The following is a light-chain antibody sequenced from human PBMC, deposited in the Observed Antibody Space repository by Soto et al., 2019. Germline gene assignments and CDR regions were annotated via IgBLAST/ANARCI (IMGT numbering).Light chain of an antibody. Sequence: VLAQPPSVSVAPGKTATITCGENDIGSKSVHWYQQKPGHAPVLVIYYDSDRPSGIPERFSGSNSGNTATLTISRVEAGDEADYYCQVWDSSSDHSVVFGGGTKVTVL. J-gene: IGLJ2*01. CDR1: DIGSKS. CDR3: QVWDSSSDHSVV. V-gene: IGLV3-21*04. CDR2: YDS.